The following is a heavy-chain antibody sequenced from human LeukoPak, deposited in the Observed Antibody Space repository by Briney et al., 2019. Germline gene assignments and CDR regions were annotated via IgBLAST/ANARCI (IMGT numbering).Heavy chain of an antibody. J-gene: IGHJ4*02. CDR2: ISYDGSNK. Sequence: GGSLRLSCAASAFTFRTYAMIWVRQAPGKGLEWVAVISYDGSNKYYADSVKGRFTISRDNSKNTLYLQMNSLRAEDTAVYYCVSGSTIDYWGQGTLVTVSS. CDR1: AFTFRTYA. V-gene: IGHV3-30*03. CDR3: VSGSTIDY. D-gene: IGHD1-1*01.